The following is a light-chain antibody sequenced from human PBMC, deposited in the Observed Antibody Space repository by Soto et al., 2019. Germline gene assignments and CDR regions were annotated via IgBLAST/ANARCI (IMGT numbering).Light chain of an antibody. CDR3: SSYTDTTLVV. V-gene: IGLV2-14*03. CDR2: DVY. CDR1: SSDVGAYDY. J-gene: IGLJ2*01. Sequence: QSALIQPASVSGSPGQSIAISCTGASSDVGAYDYVSWYQQHPGKAPKLMIYDVYKRPSGVSNRFSGSKSGNTASLTISGLQAEDEADYYCSSYTDTTLVVFGGGTQLTVL.